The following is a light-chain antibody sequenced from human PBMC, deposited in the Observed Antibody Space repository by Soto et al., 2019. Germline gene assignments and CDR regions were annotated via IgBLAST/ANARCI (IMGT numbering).Light chain of an antibody. Sequence: QSVLTQPRSVSGSPGQSVTISCTGTNSDVGTFYFVSWYQQYPDKGPKLIIYDVTERPSGVPDRFSGSKSGNTASLTISGLQAEHEADYYCCSYPGSYTYVFGSGNKVTV. V-gene: IGLV2-11*01. CDR3: CSYPGSYTYV. CDR2: DVT. CDR1: NSDVGTFYF. J-gene: IGLJ1*01.